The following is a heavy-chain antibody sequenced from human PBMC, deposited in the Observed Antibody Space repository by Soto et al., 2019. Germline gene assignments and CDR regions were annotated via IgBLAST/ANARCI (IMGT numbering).Heavy chain of an antibody. CDR2: TYYSGNT. J-gene: IGHJ4*02. Sequence: QVQLQESGPGLIKPSQTLTLTCAVSGGSINSGGSYWNWIRQHPGKGLEWFGYTYYSGNTYYNPSLRSRVTISADTSKNQFSLKLTSVTAADTAVYYCATLSSSGWPIDDWGQGTLVTVSS. CDR1: GGSINSGGSY. D-gene: IGHD6-19*01. V-gene: IGHV4-31*11. CDR3: ATLSSSGWPIDD.